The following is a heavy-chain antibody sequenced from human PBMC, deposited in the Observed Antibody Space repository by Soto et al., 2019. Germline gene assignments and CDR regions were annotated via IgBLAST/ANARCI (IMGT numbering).Heavy chain of an antibody. V-gene: IGHV3-23*01. CDR3: AKPHDYGDSRSRAFDY. Sequence: GGSLRLSCAASGFTFSSYAMSWVRQAPGKGLEWVSAISGSGGSTYYADSVKGRFTISRDNSKNTLYLQMNSLRAEDTAVYYCAKPHDYGDSRSRAFDYWGQGTLVTVSS. J-gene: IGHJ4*02. CDR1: GFTFSSYA. CDR2: ISGSGGST. D-gene: IGHD4-17*01.